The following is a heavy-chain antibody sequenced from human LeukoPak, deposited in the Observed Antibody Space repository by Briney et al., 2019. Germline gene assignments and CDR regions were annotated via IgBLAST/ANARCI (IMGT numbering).Heavy chain of an antibody. V-gene: IGHV4-34*01. J-gene: IGHJ3*02. CDR1: GGSFSGYY. CDR2: INHSGST. Sequence: SETLSLTCAVYGGSFSGYYWSWIRQPPGKGLEWIGEINHSGSTNYNPSPKSRVTISVDTSKNQFSLKLSSVTAADTAVYYCARSSYYYGADAFDIWGQGTMVTVSS. CDR3: ARSSYYYGADAFDI. D-gene: IGHD3-10*01.